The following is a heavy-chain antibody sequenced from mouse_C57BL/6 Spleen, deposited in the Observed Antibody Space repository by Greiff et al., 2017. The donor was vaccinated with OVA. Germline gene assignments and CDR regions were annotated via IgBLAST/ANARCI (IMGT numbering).Heavy chain of an antibody. V-gene: IGHV1-80*01. Sequence: QVQLQQSGAELVKPGASVKISCKASGYAFSSYWMNWVKQRPGKGLEWIGQIYPGDGDTNYNGKFKGKATLTADKSSSTAYMQLSSLTSEDSADDFGARGLRPTESFDYWGQGTTLTVSS. CDR1: GYAFSSYW. J-gene: IGHJ2*01. D-gene: IGHD1-1*01. CDR3: ARGLRPTESFDY. CDR2: IYPGDGDT.